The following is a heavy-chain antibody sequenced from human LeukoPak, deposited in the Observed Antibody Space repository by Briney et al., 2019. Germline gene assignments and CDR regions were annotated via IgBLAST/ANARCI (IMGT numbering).Heavy chain of an antibody. CDR2: INPNSGDT. D-gene: IGHD2-2*01. CDR3: ARGLKVVPAANFDY. CDR1: GYTFTGYY. Sequence: ASVKVSCKASGYTFTGYYMHWVRQAPGQGLEGMGWINPNSGDTNYAQKFTGRVAMTRDTSISTAYMALSRLRSDDTAVYYCARGLKVVPAANFDYWGQGTLVTVSS. J-gene: IGHJ4*02. V-gene: IGHV1-2*02.